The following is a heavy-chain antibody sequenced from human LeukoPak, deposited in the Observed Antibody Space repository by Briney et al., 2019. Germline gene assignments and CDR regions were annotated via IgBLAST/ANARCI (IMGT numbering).Heavy chain of an antibody. CDR2: IYTSGST. Sequence: TASETLSLTCTVSGGSISSYYWSWIWQPAGKGLEWIGRIYTSGSTNYNPSLKSRVTMSVDTSKNQFSLKLSSVTAADTAVYYCARGSGYDGRDFDYWGQGTLVTVSS. CDR1: GGSISSYY. CDR3: ARGSGYDGRDFDY. J-gene: IGHJ4*02. V-gene: IGHV4-4*07. D-gene: IGHD5-12*01.